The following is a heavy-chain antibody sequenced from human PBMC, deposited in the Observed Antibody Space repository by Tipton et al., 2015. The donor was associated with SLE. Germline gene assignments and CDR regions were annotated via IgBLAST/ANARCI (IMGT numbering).Heavy chain of an antibody. Sequence: TLSLTCAVSGHSVSRDYYCGWIRQPPGKGLEWIGSIYYTGTTYYNPSLKSRVTISFDTSKNHFSLKLSSVTAADTAVYFCATYVAIAAADIDYWGQGMLVTVSS. CDR1: GHSVSRDYY. V-gene: IGHV4-38-2*01. D-gene: IGHD6-13*01. J-gene: IGHJ4*02. CDR2: IYYTGTT. CDR3: ATYVAIAAADIDY.